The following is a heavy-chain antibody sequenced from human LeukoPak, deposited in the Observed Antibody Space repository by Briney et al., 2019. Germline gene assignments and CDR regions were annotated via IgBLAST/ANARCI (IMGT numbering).Heavy chain of an antibody. J-gene: IGHJ4*02. Sequence: GGSLRLSCAASGFTFSDYYMSWIRQAPGKGLEGVSYISSSGDTIYYADSVKGRFTVSRDNAKNSLYLQMDSLRAEDTAVYYCARTGKTLLNYDFDYWGQGTLVTVSS. V-gene: IGHV3-11*04. CDR2: ISSSGDTI. D-gene: IGHD1-7*01. CDR1: GFTFSDYY. CDR3: ARTGKTLLNYDFDY.